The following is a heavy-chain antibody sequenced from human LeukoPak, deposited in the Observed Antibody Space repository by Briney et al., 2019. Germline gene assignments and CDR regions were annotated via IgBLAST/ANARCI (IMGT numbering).Heavy chain of an antibody. CDR2: TRNKANSYTT. J-gene: IGHJ6*03. D-gene: IGHD3-10*01. CDR1: GFTLSDHY. V-gene: IGHV3-72*01. Sequence: PGGSLRLSCAASGFTLSDHYMDWVRQAPGKGLEWVSRTRNKANSYTTEYAASVKGRFTISRDDSKNSLYLQMNSLKTEDTAVYYCAIHYGSGSRTHMDVWGKGTTVTVSS. CDR3: AIHYGSGSRTHMDV.